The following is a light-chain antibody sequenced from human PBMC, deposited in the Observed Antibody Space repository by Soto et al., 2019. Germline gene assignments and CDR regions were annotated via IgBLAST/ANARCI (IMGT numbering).Light chain of an antibody. J-gene: IGKJ1*01. Sequence: DFVLTLFPDTLDVPPGERAHINCKSSLSLLYSSNNKNYLAWSQQKTGQXPXLLIYRASTRESGVPDRFSGSGSGTDFTLTISSLQAEEVPVYYCQQYYSTPRTFGKGTKV. V-gene: IGKV4-1*01. CDR3: QQYYSTPRT. CDR2: RAS. CDR1: LSLLYSSNNKNY.